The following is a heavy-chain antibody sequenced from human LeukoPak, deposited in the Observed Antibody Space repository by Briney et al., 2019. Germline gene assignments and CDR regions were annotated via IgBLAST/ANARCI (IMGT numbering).Heavy chain of an antibody. Sequence: SETLSLTCTVPGGSISSSSYYWGWIRQPPGKGLEWIGSIYYSGSTYYNPSLKSRVTISVDTSKNQFSLKLSSVTAADTAVYYCAREPEVYCGGDCYSFDIWGQGTMVTVSS. CDR1: GGSISSSSYY. CDR3: AREPEVYCGGDCYSFDI. CDR2: IYYSGST. V-gene: IGHV4-39*07. J-gene: IGHJ3*02. D-gene: IGHD2-21*02.